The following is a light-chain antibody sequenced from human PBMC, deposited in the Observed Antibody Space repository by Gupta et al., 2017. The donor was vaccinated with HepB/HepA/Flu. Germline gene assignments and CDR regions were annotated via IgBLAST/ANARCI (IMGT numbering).Light chain of an antibody. V-gene: IGKV1-33*01. Sequence: DIQMTQSPSSLSASVGDRVTITCQASQDITNSLNWYQQKPGKAPNLLLYDASTLKTGVPSRFSGSGSGTDFTLTINSLQPEDFATYFCQHYHSIPLTFGGGTKVQIK. J-gene: IGKJ4*01. CDR1: QDITNS. CDR2: DAS. CDR3: QHYHSIPLT.